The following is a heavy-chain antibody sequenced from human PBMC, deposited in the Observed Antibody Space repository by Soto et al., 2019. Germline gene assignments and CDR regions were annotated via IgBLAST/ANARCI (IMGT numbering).Heavy chain of an antibody. CDR3: ASSPRFLGYYYYYGMDV. V-gene: IGHV1-3*01. CDR1: GYTFTSYA. Sequence: ASVKVSCKASGYTFTSYAMHWVRQAPGQRLEWMGWINAGNGNTKYSQKFQGRVTITRDTSASTAYMELSSLRSEDTVVYYCASSPRFLGYYYYYGMDVWGQGTTVTVSS. CDR2: INAGNGNT. J-gene: IGHJ6*02. D-gene: IGHD3-3*01.